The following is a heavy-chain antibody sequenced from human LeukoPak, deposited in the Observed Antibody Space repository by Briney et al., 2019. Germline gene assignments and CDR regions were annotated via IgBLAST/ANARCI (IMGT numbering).Heavy chain of an antibody. V-gene: IGHV3-21*01. CDR1: GFTFSSYS. D-gene: IGHD3/OR15-3a*01. CDR2: ISATTSYI. Sequence: GGSLRLSCAASGFTFSSYSMNWVRQAPGKWLEWVSSISATTSYIFYADSVKGRFTISRDNAKNSLYLQMSSLRAEDTAVYYCAGLDWGTVSWGRGTLVTVSS. CDR3: AGLDWGTVS. J-gene: IGHJ5*02.